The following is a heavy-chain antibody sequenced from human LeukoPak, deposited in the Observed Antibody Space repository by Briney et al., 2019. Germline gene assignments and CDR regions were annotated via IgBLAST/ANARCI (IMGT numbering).Heavy chain of an antibody. V-gene: IGHV4-39*01. CDR2: IYYSGST. CDR1: GGSISSSSYY. CDR3: ALGGSVYYYDSSGYYNEGIDY. D-gene: IGHD3-22*01. J-gene: IGHJ4*02. Sequence: PSETLSLTCTVSGGSISSSSYYWGWIRQPPGKGLEWIGSIYYSGSTYYNPSLKSRVTISVDTSKNQFSLKLSSVTAADTAVYYCALGGSVYYYDSSGYYNEGIDYWGQGTLVTVSS.